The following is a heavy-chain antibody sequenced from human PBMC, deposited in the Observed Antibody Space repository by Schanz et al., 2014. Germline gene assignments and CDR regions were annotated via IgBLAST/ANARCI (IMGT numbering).Heavy chain of an antibody. V-gene: IGHV1-18*01. D-gene: IGHD3-9*01. CDR1: GYTFAMYD. CDR2: INVYNGDT. CDR3: ARGWGYDALTGYVF. J-gene: IGHJ4*02. Sequence: QVQLVQSGSELKKPGASVKVSCKASGYTFAMYDMNWVRQAPGQGLEWMGWINVYNGDTKFAKTFQGRVTMTTDTSTSTAYMELRSLRSDDTAVYYCARGWGYDALTGYVFWGQGTLVTVSS.